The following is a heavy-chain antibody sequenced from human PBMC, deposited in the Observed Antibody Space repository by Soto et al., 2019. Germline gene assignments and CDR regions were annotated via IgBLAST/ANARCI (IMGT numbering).Heavy chain of an antibody. CDR3: ARDIRGYSRAFDY. V-gene: IGHV4-61*01. Sequence: QVQLQESGPGLVKPSETLSLTCTVSGDSVSSGSYYWTWVRQPPGKGLEWIGYIYYNGSTNYNPSLQSRVTISIDTSKNQFSLKLTSVTAADTAFYYCARDIRGYSRAFDYWGQGTLVTVSS. J-gene: IGHJ4*02. CDR1: GDSVSSGSYY. CDR2: IYYNGST. D-gene: IGHD5-18*01.